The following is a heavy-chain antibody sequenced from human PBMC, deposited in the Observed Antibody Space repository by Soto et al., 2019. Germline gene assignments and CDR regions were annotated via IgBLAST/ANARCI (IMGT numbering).Heavy chain of an antibody. D-gene: IGHD1-7*01. CDR3: ARDRTGTTLGYFDF. Sequence: VASVKVSCKSSGGTFSTFPINWVRQAPGQGLEWMGAILPVSGTTNYAQKFQGRVTFSADESTTTAYMEVSSLRSEDTAVYYCARDRTGTTLGYFDFWAQRTRVTVSS. CDR1: GGTFSTFP. V-gene: IGHV1-69*13. CDR2: ILPVSGTT. J-gene: IGHJ4*02.